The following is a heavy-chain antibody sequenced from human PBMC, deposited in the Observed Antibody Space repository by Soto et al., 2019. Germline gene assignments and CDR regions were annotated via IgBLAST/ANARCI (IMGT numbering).Heavy chain of an antibody. CDR2: ISYDGSNK. Sequence: QVQLVESGGGVVQPGRSLRLSCAASGFTFSSYAMHWVRQAPGKGLEWVAVISYDGSNKYYADSVKGRFTISRDNSKNTLYLQMNSLRAEDTPVYYCAREIEDYGDYWYYFDYWGQGTLVTVSS. J-gene: IGHJ4*02. V-gene: IGHV3-30-3*01. D-gene: IGHD4-17*01. CDR1: GFTFSSYA. CDR3: AREIEDYGDYWYYFDY.